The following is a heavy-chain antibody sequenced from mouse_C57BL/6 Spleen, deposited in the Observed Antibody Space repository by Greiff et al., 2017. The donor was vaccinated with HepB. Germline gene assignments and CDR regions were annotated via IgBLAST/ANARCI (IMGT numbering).Heavy chain of an antibody. CDR1: GYTFTGYW. CDR3: ARGTPIYYYGSSDAMDY. D-gene: IGHD1-1*01. V-gene: IGHV1-9*01. J-gene: IGHJ4*01. Sequence: QVQLQQSGAELMKPGASVKLSCKATGYTFTGYWIEWVKQRPGHGLEWIGENLPGSGSTNYNEKFKGKATFTADTSSNTAYMQLSSLTTEDSAIYYCARGTPIYYYGSSDAMDYWGQGTSVTVSS. CDR2: NLPGSGST.